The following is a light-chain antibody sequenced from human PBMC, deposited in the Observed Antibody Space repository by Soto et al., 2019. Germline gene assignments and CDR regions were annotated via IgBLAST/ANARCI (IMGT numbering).Light chain of an antibody. CDR3: QHYGSSLWT. CDR2: GAS. V-gene: IGKV3-20*01. CDR1: QSVSSSY. J-gene: IGKJ1*01. Sequence: EIVLTQSPGTLSVSPGERATLSCRASQSVSSSYLAWYQQKPGQAPRLLIYGASSRATGIPDRFSGSGSGPEFTLTISRLEPEDFAVYYCQHYGSSLWTFGQGTKVEIK.